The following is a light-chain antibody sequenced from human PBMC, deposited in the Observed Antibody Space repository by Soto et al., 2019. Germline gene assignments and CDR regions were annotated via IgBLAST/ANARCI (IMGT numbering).Light chain of an antibody. CDR2: EVS. J-gene: IGLJ1*01. CDR1: SSNIGAGYD. CDR3: SSYTSTSTRV. Sequence: QSVLTQPPSVSGAPGQRVTISCTGSSSNIGAGYDVHWYQQLPGKAPKLMISEVSNRPSGVSNRFSGSKSGNTASLTISGLQAEDEADYYCSSYTSTSTRVFGTGTKVTVL. V-gene: IGLV1-40*01.